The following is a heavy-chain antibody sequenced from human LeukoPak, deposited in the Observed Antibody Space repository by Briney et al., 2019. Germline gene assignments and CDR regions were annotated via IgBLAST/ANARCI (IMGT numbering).Heavy chain of an antibody. CDR2: IYHSGST. CDR3: ATQGGWSGAFDI. V-gene: IGHV4-30-2*01. CDR1: GGSISSGGYS. Sequence: PSQTLSLTCAVSGGSISSGGYSWSWIRQPPGKGLEWIGYIYHSGSTYYNPSLKSRVTISVDRSKNQFSLKLSSVTAADTAVYYCATQGGWSGAFDIWGQGTMVTVSS. J-gene: IGHJ3*02. D-gene: IGHD6-19*01.